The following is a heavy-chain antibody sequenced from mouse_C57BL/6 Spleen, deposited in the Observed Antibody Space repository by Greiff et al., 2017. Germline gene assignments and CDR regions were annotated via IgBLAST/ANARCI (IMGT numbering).Heavy chain of an antibody. J-gene: IGHJ3*01. D-gene: IGHD2-4*01. V-gene: IGHV5-4*03. CDR2: ISDGGSYT. CDR1: GSTFSSYA. Sequence: EVKLMESGGGLVKPGGSLKLSWAASGSTFSSYAMSWVRQTPEKRLEWVATISDGGSYTYYPDNVKGRFTVSRDNAKNNLYLQMSHLKSEDTAMYYCASDDYDPFAYWGQGTLVTVSA. CDR3: ASDDYDPFAY.